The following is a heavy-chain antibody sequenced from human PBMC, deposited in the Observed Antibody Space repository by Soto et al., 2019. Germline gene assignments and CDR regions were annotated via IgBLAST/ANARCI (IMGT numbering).Heavy chain of an antibody. Sequence: PSETLSLTCAVSGGSISSGGYSWSWIRQPPGKGLEWIGYIYHSGSTYYNPSLKSRVTISVDRSKNQFSLKLSSVTAADTAVYYCARNYGGNSYYFDYWGQGTLVTVSS. D-gene: IGHD4-17*01. V-gene: IGHV4-30-2*01. J-gene: IGHJ4*02. CDR1: GGSISSGGYS. CDR3: ARNYGGNSYYFDY. CDR2: IYHSGST.